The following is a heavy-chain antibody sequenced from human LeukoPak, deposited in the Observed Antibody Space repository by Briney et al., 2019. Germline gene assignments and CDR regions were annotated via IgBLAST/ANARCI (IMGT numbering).Heavy chain of an antibody. D-gene: IGHD3-22*01. J-gene: IGHJ4*02. CDR3: ARDDSHGYHFFDN. CDR1: RFTFSSYS. V-gene: IGHV3-21*01. CDR2: ISGSGEFI. Sequence: GGSLRLSCAASRFTFSSYSMNWIRQAPGKGLEWVSSISGSGEFIYYADSLKGRFTISRDNGKNSLYLQMNSLRAEDTAVYFCARDDSHGYHFFDNWGQGTLVTVSS.